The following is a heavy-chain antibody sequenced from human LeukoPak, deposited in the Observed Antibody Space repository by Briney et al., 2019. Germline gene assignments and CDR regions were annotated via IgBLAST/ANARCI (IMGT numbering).Heavy chain of an antibody. V-gene: IGHV4-34*01. CDR3: ARILYDFWSGYPLYYFDY. CDR1: GFTLSSYA. J-gene: IGHJ4*02. Sequence: GSLRLSCAASGFTLSSYAMSWVRQPPGKGLEWIGEINHSGSTNYNPSLKSRVTISVDTSKNQFSLKLSSVTAADTAVYYCARILYDFWSGYPLYYFDYWGQGTLVTVSS. CDR2: INHSGST. D-gene: IGHD3-3*01.